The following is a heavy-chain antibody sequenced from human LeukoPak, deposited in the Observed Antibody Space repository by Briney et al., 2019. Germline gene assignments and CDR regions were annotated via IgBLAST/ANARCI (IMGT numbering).Heavy chain of an antibody. CDR2: ISYDGSNE. CDR3: ARVGYYASGPFAYFDY. V-gene: IGHV3-30-3*01. J-gene: IGHJ4*02. Sequence: PGRSLRLSCAASGFTFSGYDVHWVRQAPGKGLEWVAVISYDGSNEYYADSVKGRFTISRDNSKNTLYLQMNSLSVEDTAVYYCARVGYYASGPFAYFDYWGQGTLVTVSS. D-gene: IGHD3-10*01. CDR1: GFTFSGYD.